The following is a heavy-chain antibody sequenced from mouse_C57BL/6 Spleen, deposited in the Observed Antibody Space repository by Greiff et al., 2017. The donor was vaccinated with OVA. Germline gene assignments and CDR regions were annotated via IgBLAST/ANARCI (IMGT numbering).Heavy chain of an antibody. CDR1: GFTFSDYG. CDR2: ISSGSSTI. V-gene: IGHV5-17*01. CDR3: ATDYDPGYFDV. D-gene: IGHD2-4*01. Sequence: EVQLVESGGGLVKPGGSLKLSCAASGFTFSDYGMHWVRQAPEKGLEWVAYISSGSSTIYYADTVKGRFTISRDNAKNTLFLQMTSLRSEDTAMYYCATDYDPGYFDVWGTGTTVTVSS. J-gene: IGHJ1*03.